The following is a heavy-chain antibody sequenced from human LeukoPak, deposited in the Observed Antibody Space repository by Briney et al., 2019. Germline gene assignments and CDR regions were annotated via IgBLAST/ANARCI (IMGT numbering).Heavy chain of an antibody. D-gene: IGHD2-21*01. CDR2: IIGSGGYT. CDR3: VKLRVIYLDFDY. Sequence: GGSLRLSYAASGFTFSSYAISWVRQAPGKGLEWVSAIIGSGGYTYYADSVKGRFTISRDNSKNTLSLQMDSLRAEDTAVYYCVKLRVIYLDFDYSGQGTLFTVSS. J-gene: IGHJ4*02. CDR1: GFTFSSYA. V-gene: IGHV3-23*01.